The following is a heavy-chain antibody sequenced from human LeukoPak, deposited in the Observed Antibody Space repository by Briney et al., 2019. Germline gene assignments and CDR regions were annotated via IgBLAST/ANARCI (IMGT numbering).Heavy chain of an antibody. CDR2: IYYSGST. J-gene: IGHJ5*02. CDR1: GGSISSYY. D-gene: IGHD6-6*01. V-gene: IGHV4-59*01. CDR3: ARGRGSSADWFDP. Sequence: PSETRSLTCTVSGGSISSYYWSWIRQPPGKGLEWIGYIYYSGSTNYNPSLKSRVTISVDTSKNQFSLKLSSVTAADTAVYYCARGRGSSADWFDPWGQGTLVTVSS.